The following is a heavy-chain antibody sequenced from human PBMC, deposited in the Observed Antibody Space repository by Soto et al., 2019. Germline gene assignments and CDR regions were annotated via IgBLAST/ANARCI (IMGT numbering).Heavy chain of an antibody. Sequence: GGSLRLSCAASGFTFSSYAMSWVRQAPGKGLEWVSAISGSGGSTYYADSVKGRFTISRDNSKNTLYLQMNSLRAEDTAVYYCAKGGQDYGDYVHAFDIWGQGTMVTVSS. CDR3: AKGGQDYGDYVHAFDI. J-gene: IGHJ3*02. CDR2: ISGSGGST. D-gene: IGHD4-17*01. CDR1: GFTFSSYA. V-gene: IGHV3-23*01.